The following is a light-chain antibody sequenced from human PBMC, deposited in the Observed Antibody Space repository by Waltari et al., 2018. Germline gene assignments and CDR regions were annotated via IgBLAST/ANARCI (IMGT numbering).Light chain of an antibody. V-gene: IGLV3-19*01. CDR2: GQD. J-gene: IGLJ3*02. CDR1: SLRRYS. CDR3: LSRDSSSTRL. Sequence: SSELTQDPAVSVALGQTVTITCQGDSLRRYSASWYQQRPGQAPLLVLYGQDNRPAGIPDRFSGSTSGDTATLTITGAQAEDEADYYCLSRDSSSTRLFGGGTRLTV.